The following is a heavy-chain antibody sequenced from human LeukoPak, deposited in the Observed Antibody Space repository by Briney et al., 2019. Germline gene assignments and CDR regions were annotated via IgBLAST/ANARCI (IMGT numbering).Heavy chain of an antibody. CDR2: IYYSGST. D-gene: IGHD6-13*01. J-gene: IGHJ3*02. Sequence: SETLSLTCTVSGGSISSYYWSWIRQPPGKGLEWIGYIYYSGSTNYNPSLKSRVTISVDTSKNQFSLELSSVTAADTAVYYCARDGSSWFLDALDIWGQGTMVTVSS. CDR3: ARDGSSWFLDALDI. V-gene: IGHV4-59*01. CDR1: GGSISSYY.